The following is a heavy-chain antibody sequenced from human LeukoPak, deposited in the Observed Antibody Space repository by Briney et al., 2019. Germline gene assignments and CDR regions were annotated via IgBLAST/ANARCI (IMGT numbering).Heavy chain of an antibody. D-gene: IGHD6-19*01. J-gene: IGHJ4*02. CDR3: ARDLKRGYSSGRYSWGTGSSNDY. Sequence: ASVKVSCKASGYTFTSYGISWVRQAPGQGLEWMGWISAYNGNTNYAQKLQGRVTMTTDTSTSTAYMELRSLRSDDTAVYYCARDLKRGYSSGRYSWGTGSSNDYWGQGTLVTVSS. CDR2: ISAYNGNT. CDR1: GYTFTSYG. V-gene: IGHV1-18*01.